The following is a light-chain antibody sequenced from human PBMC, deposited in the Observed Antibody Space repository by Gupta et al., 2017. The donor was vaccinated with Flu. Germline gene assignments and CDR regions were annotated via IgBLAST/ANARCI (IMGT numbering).Light chain of an antibody. CDR1: SSNIGAGYD. Sequence: SSSNIGAGYDVPWYQQLPGTAPKLLIYGNNNRPSGVPDRFSGSKSGTSASLAITGLQAEDEADYYCQSYDGSLRGVFGTGTKVTVL. CDR2: GNN. CDR3: QSYDGSLRGV. V-gene: IGLV1-40*01. J-gene: IGLJ1*01.